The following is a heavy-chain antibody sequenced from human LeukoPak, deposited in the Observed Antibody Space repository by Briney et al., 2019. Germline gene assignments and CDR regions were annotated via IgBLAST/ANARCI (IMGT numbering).Heavy chain of an antibody. D-gene: IGHD6-19*01. CDR2: ISYDGSNK. J-gene: IGHJ4*02. CDR1: GFTFSIYA. CDR3: ARGDTYSSGTQFDY. Sequence: GGSLRLSCAASGFTFSIYAMHWVRQAPGKGLEWVAVISYDGSNKYYADSVKGRFTISRDNSKNTLYLQMNSLRAEDTAVYYCARGDTYSSGTQFDYWGQGTLVTVSS. V-gene: IGHV3-30-3*01.